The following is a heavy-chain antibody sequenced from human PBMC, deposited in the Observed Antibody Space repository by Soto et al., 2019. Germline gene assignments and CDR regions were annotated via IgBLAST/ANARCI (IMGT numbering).Heavy chain of an antibody. J-gene: IGHJ4*02. Sequence: GGSLRLACAASGFTFSSYGMNWVRQAPGKGLEWVALISYDGSNKYYADSVKGRFTISRDNSKNTLYLQMNSLRAEDTAVYYCAKETTATLFDYWGQGTLVTVSS. CDR3: AKETTATLFDY. CDR2: ISYDGSNK. D-gene: IGHD4-17*01. V-gene: IGHV3-30*18. CDR1: GFTFSSYG.